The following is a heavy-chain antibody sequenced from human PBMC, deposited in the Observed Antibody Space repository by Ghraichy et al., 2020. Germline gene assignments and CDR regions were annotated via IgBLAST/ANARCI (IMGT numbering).Heavy chain of an antibody. CDR2: IYSSGST. Sequence: SETLSLTCVVSGGSVSNYYWSWIRQPPGKGLEWIGYIYSSGSTSYNPSLESRVAISIDTSKNHFSLKLTSVTAADTAVYYCARQAQNTWDYDFWGQGTLVTVFS. V-gene: IGHV4-59*08. J-gene: IGHJ4*02. D-gene: IGHD1/OR15-1a*01. CDR1: GGSVSNYY. CDR3: ARQAQNTWDYDF.